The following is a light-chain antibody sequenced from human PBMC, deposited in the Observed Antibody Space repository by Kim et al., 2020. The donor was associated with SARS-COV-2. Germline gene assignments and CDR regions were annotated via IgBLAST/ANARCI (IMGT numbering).Light chain of an antibody. Sequence: QSVLTQPPSASGAPGQRVTISCTGSSSNIGAGYDVHWYQQLPGTAPKLLIYGNSNRPSGVPDRFSGSKSGTSASLAITGLQAEDEADYYCQSYDSSLSGSSYVFGTGTKVTVL. V-gene: IGLV1-40*01. CDR1: SSNIGAGYD. J-gene: IGLJ1*01. CDR2: GNS. CDR3: QSYDSSLSGSSYV.